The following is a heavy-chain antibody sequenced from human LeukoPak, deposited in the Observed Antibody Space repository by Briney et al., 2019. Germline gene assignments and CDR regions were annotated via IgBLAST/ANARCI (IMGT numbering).Heavy chain of an antibody. V-gene: IGHV4-61*02. Sequence: SETLSLTCTVSGGSISSGSYYWSWIRQPAGKGLEWIGRIYTSGSTNYNPSLKSRVTISVDTSKNQFSLKLNSVTAADTAVYYCARRITGTLAPIDYWGQGTLVTVSS. CDR2: IYTSGST. D-gene: IGHD1-20*01. J-gene: IGHJ4*02. CDR3: ARRITGTLAPIDY. CDR1: GGSISSGSYY.